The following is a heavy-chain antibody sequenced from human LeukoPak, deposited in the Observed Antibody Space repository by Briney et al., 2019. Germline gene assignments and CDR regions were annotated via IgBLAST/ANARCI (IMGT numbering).Heavy chain of an antibody. D-gene: IGHD6-6*01. CDR2: ISSSSSYI. CDR1: GFTFSSYS. Sequence: GGSLRLSCAASGFTFSSYSMNWVRQAPGTGLEWVSSISSSSSYIYYADSVKGRFTISRDNAKNSLYLQMNSLRAEDTAVYYCARDLRLYSSSSAFDYWGQGTLVTVSS. V-gene: IGHV3-21*01. J-gene: IGHJ4*02. CDR3: ARDLRLYSSSSAFDY.